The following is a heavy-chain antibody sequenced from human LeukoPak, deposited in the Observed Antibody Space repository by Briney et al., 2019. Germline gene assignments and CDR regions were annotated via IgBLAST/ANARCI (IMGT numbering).Heavy chain of an antibody. Sequence: GGSLRLSCAASGFTFSSYSMNWVRQAPGKGLEWVSSISSSSSYIYYADSVKGRFTISRDNTKNSLYLQMDSLRVGDTAVYYCARTIRGYWGQGTLVTVSS. D-gene: IGHD3-10*01. CDR3: ARTIRGY. CDR1: GFTFSSYS. J-gene: IGHJ4*02. V-gene: IGHV3-21*01. CDR2: ISSSSSYI.